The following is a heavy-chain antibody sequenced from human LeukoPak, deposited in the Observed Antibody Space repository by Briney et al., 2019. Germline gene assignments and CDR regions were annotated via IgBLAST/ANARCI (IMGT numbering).Heavy chain of an antibody. Sequence: PGGSLRLSCVASGFPFSNHGMHWVRQAPGKGLEWVASIWDDGSDNYSADSVRGRFTISRDNSKNKLYLQMNSLRAEDTAVYYCAKDFPPDYYWGQGTLVTVSS. CDR3: AKDFPPDYY. CDR1: GFPFSNHG. J-gene: IGHJ4*02. CDR2: IWDDGSDN. V-gene: IGHV3-30*02. D-gene: IGHD3-3*01.